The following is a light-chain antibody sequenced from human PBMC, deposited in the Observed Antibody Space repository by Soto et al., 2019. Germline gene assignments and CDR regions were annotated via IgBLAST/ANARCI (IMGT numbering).Light chain of an antibody. CDR3: FSSSTKISRHV. Sequence: QLVLTQPASVSGSPGQSITISCTGTSSDLGTYNYVSWYQQYPDKAPKLIIYDVRNRPSEVSDRFSGSKSGDMASLIISGLQAEDEADYYCFSSSTKISRHVLGTGTKVTVL. J-gene: IGLJ1*01. V-gene: IGLV2-14*03. CDR2: DVR. CDR1: SSDLGTYNY.